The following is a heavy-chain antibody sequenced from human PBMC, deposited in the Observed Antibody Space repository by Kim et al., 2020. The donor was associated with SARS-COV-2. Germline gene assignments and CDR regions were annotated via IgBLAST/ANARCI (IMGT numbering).Heavy chain of an antibody. CDR3: ARAGQCSSTSCYAGGDWFDP. J-gene: IGHJ5*02. V-gene: IGHV4-39*07. D-gene: IGHD2-2*01. CDR2: IYYSGST. CDR1: GGSISSSSYY. Sequence: SETLSLTCTVSGGSISSSSYYWGWIRQPPGKGLEWIGSIYYSGSTYYNPSLKSRVTISVDTSKNQFSLKLSSVTAADTAVYYCARAGQCSSTSCYAGGDWFDPWGQGTLVTVSS.